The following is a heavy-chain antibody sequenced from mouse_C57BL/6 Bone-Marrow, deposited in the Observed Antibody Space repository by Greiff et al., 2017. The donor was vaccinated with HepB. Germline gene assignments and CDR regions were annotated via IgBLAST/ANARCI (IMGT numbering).Heavy chain of an antibody. V-gene: IGHV5-12*01. CDR1: GFTFSDYY. CDR2: ISNGGGST. CDR3: ARHGGGDLFPFAY. Sequence: DVQLVESGGGLVQPGGSLKLSCAASGFTFSDYYMYWVRQTPEKRLEWVAYISNGGGSTFYPDTVKGRFTISRDNAKNTLYLQMSRLKSEDTAMYYCARHGGGDLFPFAYWGQGTLVTGSA. D-gene: IGHD1-1*01. J-gene: IGHJ3*01.